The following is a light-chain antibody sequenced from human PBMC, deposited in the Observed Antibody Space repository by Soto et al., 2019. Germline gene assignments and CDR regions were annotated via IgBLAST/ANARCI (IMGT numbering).Light chain of an antibody. J-gene: IGLJ3*02. CDR1: SSDVGGYNY. Sequence: QSALTQPRSVSGSPGQSVTISCTGTSSDVGGYNYVSWYQQHPGKAPKLMIYDVSKRPSGVPDRFSGSKSGNTASLTISGLQAEDEADYYCQTFDSSLTISWVFGGGTQLTVL. CDR3: QTFDSSLTISWV. CDR2: DVS. V-gene: IGLV2-11*01.